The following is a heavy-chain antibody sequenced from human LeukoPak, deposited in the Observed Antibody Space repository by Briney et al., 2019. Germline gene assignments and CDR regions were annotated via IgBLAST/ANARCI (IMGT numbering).Heavy chain of an antibody. D-gene: IGHD3-9*01. CDR2: ISSSSSYI. J-gene: IGHJ4*02. CDR3: AREATERYSSRAYFDY. CDR1: GFTFSSYS. V-gene: IGHV3-21*01. Sequence: GGSLRLSCAASGFTFSSYSMNWVRQAPGKGLEWVSSISSSSSYIYYADSVKGRFTISRDNAKNSLYLQMNSLRAEDTPVYYCAREATERYSSRAYFDYWGQGTLVTVSS.